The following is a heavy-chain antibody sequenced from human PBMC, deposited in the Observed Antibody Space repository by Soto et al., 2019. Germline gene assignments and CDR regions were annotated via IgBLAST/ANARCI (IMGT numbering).Heavy chain of an antibody. D-gene: IGHD4-4*01. V-gene: IGHV3-48*01. CDR1: GFTFSSYS. CDR3: ARDGNSPDD. J-gene: IGHJ4*02. CDR2: ISSSSSAI. Sequence: GESLKISCAASGFTFSSYSMDWVRQAPGKGLEWVSYISSSSSAIYYADSVKGRFTISRDNAKNSLYLQMNSLRADDTAVYYCARDGNSPDDWGQGTQVTVSS.